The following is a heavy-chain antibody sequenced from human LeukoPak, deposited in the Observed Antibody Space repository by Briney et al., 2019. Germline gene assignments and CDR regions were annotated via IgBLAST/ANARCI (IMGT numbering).Heavy chain of an antibody. D-gene: IGHD2-2*01. V-gene: IGHV4-31*03. CDR3: ARGPHCSSTSCYSEYFHH. CDR2: ISYSGSP. Sequence: SQTLSLTCTVSGASISSGDYYWSWIRQHPGKGLEWIGYISYSGSPYYNPSLKSRVTISVDTSRNQFSLKLSSVTAADTAVYYCARGPHCSSTSCYSEYFHHWGQGTLVTVSS. CDR1: GASISSGDYY. J-gene: IGHJ1*01.